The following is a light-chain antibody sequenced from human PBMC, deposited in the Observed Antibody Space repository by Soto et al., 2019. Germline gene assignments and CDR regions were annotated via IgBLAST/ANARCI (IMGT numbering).Light chain of an antibody. V-gene: IGKV3-15*01. J-gene: IGKJ1*01. CDR3: QHRGT. Sequence: EIVMTQSPATLSVSPGESATLSCRASQSVSSNLAWYQQKPGQAPRLLIYGASTRATGIPARFSGSGSGTEFTLTISSLQSEDFAVYYCQHRGTFGQGTKVEIK. CDR1: QSVSSN. CDR2: GAS.